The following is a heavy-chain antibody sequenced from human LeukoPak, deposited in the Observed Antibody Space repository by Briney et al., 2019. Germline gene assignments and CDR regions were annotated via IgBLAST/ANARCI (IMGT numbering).Heavy chain of an antibody. CDR1: DYTFTSYD. V-gene: IGHV1-18*01. Sequence: ASVKVSCKASDYTFTSYDISWVRQAPGQGLEWMGWIRAYDGNTNYAQKLQGRVTMTTDTSTTTAYMELRSLRSDDTAVYYCARETTTIHYWGQGTLVTVSS. CDR2: IRAYDGNT. D-gene: IGHD4-11*01. CDR3: ARETTTIHY. J-gene: IGHJ4*02.